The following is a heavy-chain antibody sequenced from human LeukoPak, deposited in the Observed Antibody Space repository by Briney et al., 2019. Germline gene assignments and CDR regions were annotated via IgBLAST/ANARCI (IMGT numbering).Heavy chain of an antibody. CDR1: GYTFTSYG. CDR3: ARSSLVVPATWATTTPFDY. V-gene: IGHV1-18*01. J-gene: IGHJ4*02. CDR2: ISAYNGNT. Sequence: PGASVKVSCKASGYTFTSYGISWVRQAPGQGLEWMGWISAYNGNTNYAQKLQGRVTMTTDTSTSTAYMELRSLRSDDTAVYYCARSSLVVPATWATTTPFDYWGQGTLVTVSS. D-gene: IGHD2-2*01.